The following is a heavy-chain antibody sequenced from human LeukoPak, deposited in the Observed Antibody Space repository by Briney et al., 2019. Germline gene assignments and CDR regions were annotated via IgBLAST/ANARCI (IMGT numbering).Heavy chain of an antibody. Sequence: GVSLRLSCAASGFTLRSYAMSWVRQAPGKGLEWVSSITISGTGTLYADSVRGRFTISRDDSKNTLYLQMNSLRAEDTAVYLCATTGQFAYWGHGTLVTVSS. V-gene: IGHV3-23*01. CDR3: ATTGQFAY. CDR2: ITISGTGT. J-gene: IGHJ4*01. CDR1: GFTLRSYA.